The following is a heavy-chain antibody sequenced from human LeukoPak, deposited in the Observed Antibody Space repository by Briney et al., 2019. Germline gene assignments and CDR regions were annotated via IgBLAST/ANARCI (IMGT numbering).Heavy chain of an antibody. CDR1: GFTFSNYA. CDR3: ARDLYLPIAAARYYYGMDV. V-gene: IGHV3-23*01. Sequence: QTGGSLRLSCAAPGFTFSNYAMSWVRQAPGKGLEWVSAISGSGGSTYYADSVKGRFTISRDNSKNTLYLQMNSLRAEDTAVYYCARDLYLPIAAARYYYGMDVWGQGTTVTVSS. CDR2: ISGSGGST. D-gene: IGHD6-13*01. J-gene: IGHJ6*02.